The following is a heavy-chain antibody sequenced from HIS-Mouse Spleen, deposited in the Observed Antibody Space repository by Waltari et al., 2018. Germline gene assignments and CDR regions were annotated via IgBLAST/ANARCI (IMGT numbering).Heavy chain of an antibody. CDR3: ATSIAARLFDY. CDR1: GGSFSGYY. D-gene: IGHD6-6*01. Sequence: QVQLQQWGAGLLKPSETLSLTCAVYGGSFSGYYWSWIRQPPGRGLWWIGEISHSGSTTDNPSLKSRVTISVDTSKNQFSLKLSSVTAADTAVYYCATSIAARLFDYWGQGTLVTVSS. J-gene: IGHJ4*02. CDR2: ISHSGST. V-gene: IGHV4-34*01.